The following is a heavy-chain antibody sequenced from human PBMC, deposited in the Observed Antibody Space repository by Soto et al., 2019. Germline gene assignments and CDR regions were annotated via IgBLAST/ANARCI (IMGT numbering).Heavy chain of an antibody. D-gene: IGHD6-13*01. CDR1: GYTFTSYG. Sequence: QVQLVQSGAEVKKPGASVKVSCKASGYTFTSYGISWVRQAPRQGLEWMGWISAYNGNTNYAQKLQGRVTMTTDTSTSTAYMELRSLRSDDTAVYYCASSPNYSSSWYEPDYWGQGTLVTVSS. CDR3: ASSPNYSSSWYEPDY. V-gene: IGHV1-18*01. CDR2: ISAYNGNT. J-gene: IGHJ4*02.